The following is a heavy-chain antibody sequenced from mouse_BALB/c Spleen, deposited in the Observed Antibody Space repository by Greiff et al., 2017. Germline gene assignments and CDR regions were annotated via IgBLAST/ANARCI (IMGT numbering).Heavy chain of an antibody. CDR3: ARDGLITSAMDY. Sequence: EVQRVESGGGLVQPGGSLKLSCAASGFTFSSYAMSWVRQTPEKRLEWVASISSGGSTYYPDSVKGRFTISRDNARNILYLQMSSLRSEDTAMYYCARDGLITSAMDYWGQGTSVTVSS. D-gene: IGHD2-4*01. V-gene: IGHV5-6-5*01. CDR1: GFTFSSYA. J-gene: IGHJ4*01. CDR2: ISSGGST.